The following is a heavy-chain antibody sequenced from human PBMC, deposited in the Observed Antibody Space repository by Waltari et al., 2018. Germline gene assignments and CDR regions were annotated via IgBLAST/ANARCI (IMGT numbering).Heavy chain of an antibody. CDR2: ISGRAGST. CDR1: GFTFSRYT. V-gene: IGHV3-23*01. Sequence: EVQLLESGGGLVQPGGSLRLSCAASGFTFSRYTMSWARQAPGKGLEWVSGISGRAGSTYYADSVKGRFTISRDDSKNTLYLQMNSLRAEDTAVYYCAKMEWDIVVVPAAIAIDYWGQGTLVTVSS. J-gene: IGHJ4*02. CDR3: AKMEWDIVVVPAAIAIDY. D-gene: IGHD2-2*01.